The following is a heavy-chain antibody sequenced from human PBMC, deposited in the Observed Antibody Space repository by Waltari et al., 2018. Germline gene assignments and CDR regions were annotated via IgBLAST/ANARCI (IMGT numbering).Heavy chain of an antibody. CDR1: GGTFSSYA. CDR2: IIPIFGTT. CDR3: ARDRGDGSGSYFHYYYYYMDV. D-gene: IGHD3-10*01. V-gene: IGHV1-69*12. Sequence: QVQLVQSGAEVKKPGSSVKVPCKASGGTFSSYAISWVRQAPGQGLEWMGGIIPIFGTTNYAPKFQGRVTITADESTSTAYMELSSLRSEDTAVYYCARDRGDGSGSYFHYYYYYMDVWGKGTTVTVSS. J-gene: IGHJ6*03.